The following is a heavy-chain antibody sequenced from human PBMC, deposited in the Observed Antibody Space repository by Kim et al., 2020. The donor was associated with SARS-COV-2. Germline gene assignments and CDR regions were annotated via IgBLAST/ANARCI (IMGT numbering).Heavy chain of an antibody. CDR3: ARETYHIVVVVAARYYFDY. V-gene: IGHV3-30*04. CDR2: ISYDGSNK. CDR1: GFTFSSYA. Sequence: GGSLRLSCAASGFTFSSYAMHWVRQAPGKGLEWVAVISYDGSNKYYADSVKGRFTISRDNSKNTLYLQMNSLRAEDTAVYYCARETYHIVVVVAARYYFDYWGQGTLVTVSS. D-gene: IGHD2-15*01. J-gene: IGHJ4*02.